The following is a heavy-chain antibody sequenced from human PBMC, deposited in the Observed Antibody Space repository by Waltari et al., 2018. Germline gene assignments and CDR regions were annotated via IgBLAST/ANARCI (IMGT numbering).Heavy chain of an antibody. CDR1: GGTFSRYT. Sequence: QVQLVQSGAEVKKPGSSVKVSCKASGGTFSRYTISWLRQAPGKGLEWMGRIIPILGTANYAQKFQGRVTITADKSTSTAYMELSSLRSEDTAVYYCASSWGSYYYDSSGYSLNGYWGQGTLVTVSS. D-gene: IGHD3-22*01. CDR2: IIPILGTA. J-gene: IGHJ4*02. V-gene: IGHV1-69*08. CDR3: ASSWGSYYYDSSGYSLNGY.